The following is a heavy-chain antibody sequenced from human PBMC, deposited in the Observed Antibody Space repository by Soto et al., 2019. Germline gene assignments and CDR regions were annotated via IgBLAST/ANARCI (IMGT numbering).Heavy chain of an antibody. CDR1: GYTLTSYA. D-gene: IGHD6-13*01. CDR3: VRGRGPLAAAANDY. J-gene: IGHJ4*02. CDR2: INAGNGNT. V-gene: IGHV1-3*01. Sequence: GASVKVSCKASGYTLTSYAMHWVRQAPGQRLEWMGWINAGNGNTKYSQMFQGRVTITRDTSASTAYMELSSLRSEDTAVYYCVRGRGPLAAAANDYWGQGTLVTVSS.